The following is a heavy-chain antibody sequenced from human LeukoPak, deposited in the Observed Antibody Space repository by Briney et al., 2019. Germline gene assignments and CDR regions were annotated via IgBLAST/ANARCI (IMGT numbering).Heavy chain of an antibody. D-gene: IGHD5-18*01. V-gene: IGHV3-11*05. CDR2: TSSSSSHT. Sequence: GGSLRLSCAPSGFTFSDYYMSWIRQAPGKGLEWVSYTSSSSSHTNYTDSVKGRFTISRDNAKNSLFLQMNGLRAEETAVYYCARAASRGYSYGFDYWGQGTLVTVSS. CDR1: GFTFSDYY. CDR3: ARAASRGYSYGFDY. J-gene: IGHJ4*02.